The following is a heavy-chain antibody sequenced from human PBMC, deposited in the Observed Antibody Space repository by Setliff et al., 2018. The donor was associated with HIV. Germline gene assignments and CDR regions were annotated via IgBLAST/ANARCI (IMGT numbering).Heavy chain of an antibody. CDR2: VYASGGT. V-gene: IGHV4-61*09. CDR1: GGSISSGDDF. Sequence: PSETLSLTCTVSGGSISSGDDFWTWVRQPAGKGLEWIGHVYASGGTKYDPSLQSRVVISVDTSKNQFFLRLTSVTAADTAVYFCARAPTGVTNAFDIWGQGTMVTVSS. CDR3: ARAPTGVTNAFDI. J-gene: IGHJ3*02. D-gene: IGHD2-8*02.